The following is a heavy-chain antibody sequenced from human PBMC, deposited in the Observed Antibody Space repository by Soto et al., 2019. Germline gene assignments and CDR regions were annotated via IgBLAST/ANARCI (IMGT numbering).Heavy chain of an antibody. J-gene: IGHJ3*02. CDR2: ISSSSSYI. Sequence: EVQLVESGGGLVKPGGSLRLSCAASGFTFSSYSMNWVRQAQGKGLEWVSSISSSSSYIYYADSVKGRFTISRDNAKNSLYLQMDCLRAEYTAVYYCARDPVTMVRGVITHAFDIWCQETMVTDSS. V-gene: IGHV3-21*01. CDR1: GFTFSSYS. CDR3: ARDPVTMVRGVITHAFDI. D-gene: IGHD3-10*01.